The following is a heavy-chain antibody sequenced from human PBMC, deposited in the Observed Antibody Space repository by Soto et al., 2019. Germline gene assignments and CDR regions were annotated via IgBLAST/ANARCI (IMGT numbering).Heavy chain of an antibody. J-gene: IGHJ4*01. CDR1: DDSINSDKYY. Sequence: QLQLQESGPGLVKPSETLSLTCSVSDDSINSDKYYWGWIRQPPGKGLEWIGSIYYRGHAYYNPSLQTRVTISLDTSKSTFSLKLNSVTAADSAVYVCARLEGLAKFSYSFDFWGAGALVTVSS. CDR3: ARLEGLAKFSYSFDF. V-gene: IGHV4-39*01. CDR2: IYYRGHA. D-gene: IGHD3-9*01.